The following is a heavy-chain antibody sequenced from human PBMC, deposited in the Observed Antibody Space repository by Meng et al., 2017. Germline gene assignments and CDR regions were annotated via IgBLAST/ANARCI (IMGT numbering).Heavy chain of an antibody. D-gene: IGHD6-13*01. Sequence: VQQVASGGGLVKPGGSLRLSCAAAGFTFSDYYMRWIRQAPGKGLEWVSYISSSGSTIYYADSVKGRSTISRGNAKNSLYLQMNSLRAEDTAVYYCARDGSSSWLYYFDYWGQGTLVTVSS. V-gene: IGHV3-11*01. J-gene: IGHJ4*02. CDR2: ISSSGSTI. CDR1: GFTFSDYY. CDR3: ARDGSSSWLYYFDY.